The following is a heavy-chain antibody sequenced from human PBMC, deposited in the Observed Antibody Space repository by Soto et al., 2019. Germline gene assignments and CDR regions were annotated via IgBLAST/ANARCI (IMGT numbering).Heavy chain of an antibody. CDR2: INPSGGST. D-gene: IGHD6-25*01. J-gene: IGHJ5*02. V-gene: IGHV1-46*01. CDR1: GYTFTSYY. Sequence: QVQLVQSGAEVKKPGASVKVSCKASGYTFTSYYMHWVRQAPGQGLEWMGIINPSGGSTTYAQKFQGRVTLTRDTSTSTVYMELSSLRSEDTAVYYCARAGRHDTWFDPWGQGTLVTVSS. CDR3: ARAGRHDTWFDP.